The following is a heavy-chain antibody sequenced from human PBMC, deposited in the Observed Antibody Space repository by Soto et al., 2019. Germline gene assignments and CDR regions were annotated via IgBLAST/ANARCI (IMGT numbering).Heavy chain of an antibody. CDR3: ARHADLSSVIGVVKDSFDA. D-gene: IGHD2-2*01. V-gene: IGHV4-59*08. Sequence: QVQLQESGPGLVKPSETLSLTCTVSSGSISMYFWSWIRQSPGKGLEWSGYFEYSRIASYNTSLTSRVTMSVDTSKNLFSLRLTSVTAADTAVYYCARHADLSSVIGVVKDSFDAGGQGTMVTVSA. CDR2: FEYSRIA. CDR1: SGSISMYF. J-gene: IGHJ3*01.